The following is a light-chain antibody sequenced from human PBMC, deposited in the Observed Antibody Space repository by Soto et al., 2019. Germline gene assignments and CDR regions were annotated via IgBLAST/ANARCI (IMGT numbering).Light chain of an antibody. Sequence: EIVMTQSPATLSVSPGERAILSCRASQSVSSNLAWYQQKPGQAPKLLIYGASTRATGIPARFSGSGSGTEFTLNIRSLQSEDFAVYYCQHHYSWPPWTLGQGTKVDIK. CDR3: QHHYSWPPWT. V-gene: IGKV3-15*01. J-gene: IGKJ1*01. CDR1: QSVSSN. CDR2: GAS.